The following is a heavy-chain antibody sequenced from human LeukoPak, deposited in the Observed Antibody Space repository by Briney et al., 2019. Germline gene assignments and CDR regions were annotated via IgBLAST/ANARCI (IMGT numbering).Heavy chain of an antibody. Sequence: GGSLRLSCAASGFTFSSYAMSWVRQAPGKGLEWVSVISATGGSTYYADSAKGRFTISRDNGKNTVYLQMNNLRAEDTAVYYCAKGAEIGYYYDTSGYCCWGQGTLVAVSS. CDR2: ISATGGST. CDR3: AKGAEIGYYYDTSGYCC. D-gene: IGHD3-22*01. V-gene: IGHV3-23*01. J-gene: IGHJ4*02. CDR1: GFTFSSYA.